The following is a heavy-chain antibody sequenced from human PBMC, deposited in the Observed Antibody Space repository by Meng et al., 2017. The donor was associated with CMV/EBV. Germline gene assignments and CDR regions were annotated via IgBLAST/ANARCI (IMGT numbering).Heavy chain of an antibody. V-gene: IGHV3-43*01. CDR2: ISWDGGST. D-gene: IGHD2-8*01. CDR3: AKDVGYCTNGVCYTDYFDY. J-gene: IGHJ4*02. CDR1: GFTSDDYT. Sequence: GESLKISCAASGFTSDDYTMHWVRQAPGKGLEWVSLISWDGGSTYYADSVKGRFTISRDNSKNSLYLQMNSLRTEDTALYYCAKDVGYCTNGVCYTDYFDYWGQGTLVTVSS.